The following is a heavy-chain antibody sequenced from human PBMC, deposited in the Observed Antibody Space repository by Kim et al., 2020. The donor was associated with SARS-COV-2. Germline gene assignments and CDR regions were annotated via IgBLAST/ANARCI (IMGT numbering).Heavy chain of an antibody. CDR1: GGSISSSSYY. Sequence: SETLSLTCTVSGGSISSSSYYWGWIRQPPGKGLEWIGSIYYSGSTYYNPSLKSRVTISVDTSKNQFSLKLSSVTAADTAVYYCAGIRLGELSLSEGANWFDPWGQGTLVTVSS. CDR3: AGIRLGELSLSEGANWFDP. D-gene: IGHD3-16*02. J-gene: IGHJ5*02. CDR2: IYYSGST. V-gene: IGHV4-39*01.